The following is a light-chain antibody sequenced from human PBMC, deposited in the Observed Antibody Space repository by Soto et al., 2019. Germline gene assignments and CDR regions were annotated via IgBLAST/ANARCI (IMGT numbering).Light chain of an antibody. Sequence: QSALTQPASVSGSPGQSITISCTGTSSDVGGYNYVSWYQQHPGKAPKLMIYDVSNRPSGISNRFSGSKSGNTASLTISRLQAAAEADYYCNSYTSSSTVVFGGGTKVTVL. CDR3: NSYTSSSTVV. V-gene: IGLV2-14*01. CDR1: SSDVGGYNY. J-gene: IGLJ2*01. CDR2: DVS.